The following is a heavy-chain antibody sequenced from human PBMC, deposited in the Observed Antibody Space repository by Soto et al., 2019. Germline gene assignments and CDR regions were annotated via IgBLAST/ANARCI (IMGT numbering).Heavy chain of an antibody. CDR3: AVGGYCISTSCYALWDYYYGMDV. CDR2: MNPNSGNT. CDR1: GYTFTSYD. Sequence: GASVKVSCKASGYTFTSYDINWVRQATGQGLEWMGWMNPNSGNTGYAQKFQGRVTMTRNTSISTAYMELSSLRSEDTAVYYCAVGGYCISTSCYALWDYYYGMDVWGQGTTVTVSS. D-gene: IGHD2-2*01. V-gene: IGHV1-8*01. J-gene: IGHJ6*02.